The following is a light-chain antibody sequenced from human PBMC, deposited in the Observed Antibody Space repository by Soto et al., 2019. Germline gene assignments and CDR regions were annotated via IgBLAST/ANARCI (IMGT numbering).Light chain of an antibody. CDR2: AAS. J-gene: IGKJ5*01. Sequence: DIQMTQSPSSLSASVGDRVTITCRASQTISTYLNWYQQKPGQAPKLLIHAASSLQSGVPSRFSGSGSGTDFTLTISSLQPEDFTTYYCQQNYNTLITFGQGTRLEIK. V-gene: IGKV1-39*01. CDR1: QTISTY. CDR3: QQNYNTLIT.